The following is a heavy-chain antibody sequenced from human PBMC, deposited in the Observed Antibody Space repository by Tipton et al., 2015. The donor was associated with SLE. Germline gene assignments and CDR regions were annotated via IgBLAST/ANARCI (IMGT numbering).Heavy chain of an antibody. V-gene: IGHV4-34*01. CDR2: INHSGST. J-gene: IGHJ4*02. CDR3: ARAMTTEGAIDY. Sequence: LRLSCAVYGGSFSGYYWSWIRQPPGKGLEWIGEINHSGSTNYNPSLKSRVTISVDTSKNQFSLKLSSVTAADTAVYYCARAMTTEGAIDYWGQGTLVTVSS. CDR1: GGSFSGYY. D-gene: IGHD4-11*01.